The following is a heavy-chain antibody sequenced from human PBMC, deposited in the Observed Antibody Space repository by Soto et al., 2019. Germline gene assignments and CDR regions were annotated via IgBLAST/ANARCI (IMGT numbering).Heavy chain of an antibody. J-gene: IGHJ4*02. V-gene: IGHV1-18*01. CDR2: IGVYNGKT. CDR3: ARVYDFSSGYSNPFDY. Sequence: QVQLVQSGAEVKKPGASVKVSCKASGYTFTSYGISWVRQAPGQGLERMGWIGVYNGKTNYAQKFQDRATMTTDTSTNTAYMELRSLRSDDTAVYYCARVYDFSSGYSNPFDYWGQGTLVTVSS. CDR1: GYTFTSYG. D-gene: IGHD3-3*01.